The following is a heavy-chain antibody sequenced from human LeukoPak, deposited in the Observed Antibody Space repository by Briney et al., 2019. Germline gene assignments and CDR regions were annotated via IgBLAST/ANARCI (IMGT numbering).Heavy chain of an antibody. CDR3: ARGKTWIQLWPHFAYMDV. CDR2: INHSGST. D-gene: IGHD5-18*01. CDR1: GGSFSGYY. V-gene: IGHV4-34*01. J-gene: IGHJ6*03. Sequence: SETLSLTCAVYGGSFSGYYWSWIRQPPGKGLEWIGEINHSGSTNYNPSLKSRVTISVDTSKNQFSLKLSSVTAADTAVYYCARGKTWIQLWPHFAYMDVWGKGTTVTVSS.